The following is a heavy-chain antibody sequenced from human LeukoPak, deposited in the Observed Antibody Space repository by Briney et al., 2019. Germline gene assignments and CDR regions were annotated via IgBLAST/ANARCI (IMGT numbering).Heavy chain of an antibody. CDR3: SKGAFGVVPVTDS. CDR1: GFTFDDYA. J-gene: IGHJ4*02. CDR2: ISWDGGTT. V-gene: IGHV3-43D*03. D-gene: IGHD3-3*01. Sequence: GGSLRLSCAASGFTFDDYAMHWVRQAPGRGLEWVSLISWDGGTTYYAGSVKGRFTISRDNSKSSLFPQMDNLRLEDIALYYCSKGAFGVVPVTDSWGQGTLVTVSS.